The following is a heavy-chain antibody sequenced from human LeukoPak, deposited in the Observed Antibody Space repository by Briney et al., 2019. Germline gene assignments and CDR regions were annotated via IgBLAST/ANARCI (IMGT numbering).Heavy chain of an antibody. J-gene: IGHJ4*02. Sequence: SGGSLRLSCAASGFTFSSYSMNWVRQAPGKGLEWVSYISSSGSTIYYADSVKGRFTISRDNAKNSLYLQMNSLRAEDTAVYYCASAEYADSSPFDYWGQGTLVTVSS. CDR2: ISSSGSTI. D-gene: IGHD6-13*01. CDR1: GFTFSSYS. CDR3: ASAEYADSSPFDY. V-gene: IGHV3-48*04.